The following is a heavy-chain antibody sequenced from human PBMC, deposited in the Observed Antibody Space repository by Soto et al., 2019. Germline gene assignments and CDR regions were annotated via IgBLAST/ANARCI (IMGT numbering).Heavy chain of an antibody. V-gene: IGHV1-46*03. J-gene: IGHJ4*02. CDR1: GYTFTSYY. D-gene: IGHD4-17*01. CDR2: INPSGGST. Sequence: QVQLVQSGAEVKKPGASVKVSCKASGYTFTSYYMHWVRQAPGQGLEWMGIINPSGGSTSYAQKFQGGVTMTRDASTSTVYMELSSLRSEDTAVYYCARATVTELDYWGQGTLVTVSS. CDR3: ARATVTELDY.